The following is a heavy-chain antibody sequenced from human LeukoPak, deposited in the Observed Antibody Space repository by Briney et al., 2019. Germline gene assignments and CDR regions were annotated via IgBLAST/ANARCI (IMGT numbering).Heavy chain of an antibody. CDR1: GYTFTGYY. V-gene: IGHV1-2*02. CDR2: INPNSGGT. Sequence: ASVKVSCKASGYTFTGYYMHWVRQAPGQGLEWMGWINPNSGGTNYAQKFQGRVTMTRDTSISTAYKELSRLRSDDTAVYYCARESAGKTNWFDPWGQGTLVTVSS. CDR3: ARESAGKTNWFDP. J-gene: IGHJ5*02. D-gene: IGHD1-14*01.